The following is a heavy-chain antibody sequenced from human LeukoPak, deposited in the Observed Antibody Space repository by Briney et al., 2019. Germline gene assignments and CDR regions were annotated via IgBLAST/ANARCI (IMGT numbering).Heavy chain of an antibody. CDR1: GFTFSSYG. V-gene: IGHV3-30*18. CDR2: ISYDGSSK. CDR3: AKAAGYSSGIDY. J-gene: IGHJ4*02. Sequence: GRSLGLSCAASGFTFSSYGMHWVRQAPGKGLEWVAVISYDGSSKYYADSVKGRFTISRDNSKNTLYLQMNSLRAEDTAVYYCAKAAGYSSGIDYWGQGTLVTVSS. D-gene: IGHD6-19*01.